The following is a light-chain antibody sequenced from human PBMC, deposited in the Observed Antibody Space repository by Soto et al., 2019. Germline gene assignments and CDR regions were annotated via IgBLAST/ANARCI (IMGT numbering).Light chain of an antibody. V-gene: IGLV2-14*01. J-gene: IGLJ1*01. Sequence: QSALTQPASVSGSPGQSITISCTGTISDVGGYNYVSWYQQHPGKAPKLMIYDVINRPSGVSNRFSGSKSGNTASLTISGLQAEDEADYHCSSHTSSSTRVFGTGTKVTVL. CDR3: SSHTSSSTRV. CDR2: DVI. CDR1: ISDVGGYNY.